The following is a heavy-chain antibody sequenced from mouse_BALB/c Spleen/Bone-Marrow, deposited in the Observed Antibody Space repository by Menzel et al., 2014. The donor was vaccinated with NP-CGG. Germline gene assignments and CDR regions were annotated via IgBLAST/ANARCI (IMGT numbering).Heavy chain of an antibody. D-gene: IGHD2-3*01. CDR2: IYPGDGDT. CDR1: GYAFSNSW. CDR3: ARSDGYRALDY. Sequence: QVQLKQSGPELVEPGASVRISCKASGYAFSNSWMNWVKQRPGQGLEWIGRIYPGDGDTYYNGKFKGKATLTADKSSSTAYMQLSSLTSVDSAVYFCARSDGYRALDYWGQGTSVPVSS. J-gene: IGHJ4*01. V-gene: IGHV1-82*01.